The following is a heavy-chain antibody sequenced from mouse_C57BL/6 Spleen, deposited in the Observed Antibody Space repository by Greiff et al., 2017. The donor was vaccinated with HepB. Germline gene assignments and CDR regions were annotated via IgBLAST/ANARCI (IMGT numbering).Heavy chain of an antibody. CDR3: ARREKFDYDLAY. CDR2: IYPGSGNT. CDR1: GYSFTSYY. D-gene: IGHD2-4*01. J-gene: IGHJ3*01. Sequence: QVQLQQSGPELVKPGASVKISCKASGYSFTSYYIHWVKQRPGQGLEWIGWIYPGSGNTKYNEKFKGKATLTADTSSSTAYMQLSSLTSEDSAVYYCARREKFDYDLAYWGQGTLVTVSA. V-gene: IGHV1-66*01.